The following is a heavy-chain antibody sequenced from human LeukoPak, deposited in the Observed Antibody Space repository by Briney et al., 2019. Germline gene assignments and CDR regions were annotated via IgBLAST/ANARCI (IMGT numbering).Heavy chain of an antibody. CDR3: ASLDIVASGTDAFDI. CDR2: IYYSGST. Sequence: SETLSLTCTVSGGSISSYYWNWIRQPPGKGLEWIGYIYYSGSTNYNPSLKSRVTISVDTSKNQFSLKLSSVTAADTAIYYCASLDIVASGTDAFDIWDQGTMVTVSS. D-gene: IGHD3-22*01. CDR1: GGSISSYY. V-gene: IGHV4-59*08. J-gene: IGHJ3*02.